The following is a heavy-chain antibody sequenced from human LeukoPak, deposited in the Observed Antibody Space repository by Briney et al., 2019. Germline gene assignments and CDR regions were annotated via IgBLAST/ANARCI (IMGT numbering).Heavy chain of an antibody. CDR2: FDPEDGET. CDR1: GYTLTELS. J-gene: IGHJ4*02. D-gene: IGHD6-19*01. V-gene: IGHV1-24*01. CDR3: ATEIAVAGTNYFDY. Sequence: ASVKVSCKVSGYTLTELSMHWVRQAPGKGLEWVGGFDPEDGETTYAQKFQGRVTMTEDTSTDTAYMELSSLRSEDTAVYYCATEIAVAGTNYFDYWGQGTLVTVSS.